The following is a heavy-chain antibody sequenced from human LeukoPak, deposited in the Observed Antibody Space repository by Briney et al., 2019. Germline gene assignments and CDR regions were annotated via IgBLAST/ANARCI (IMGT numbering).Heavy chain of an antibody. V-gene: IGHV3-30*03. CDR3: ARDGSGRYEYLDY. J-gene: IGHJ4*02. Sequence: GGSLRLSCAASGFTFSSYSMNWVRQAPGKGLEWVAVISYDGSNKYYVDSVKGRFTISRDNSKNTLYLQMNSLRTEDTAVYYCARDGSGRYEYLDYWGQGTLVTVSS. D-gene: IGHD1-26*01. CDR1: GFTFSSYS. CDR2: ISYDGSNK.